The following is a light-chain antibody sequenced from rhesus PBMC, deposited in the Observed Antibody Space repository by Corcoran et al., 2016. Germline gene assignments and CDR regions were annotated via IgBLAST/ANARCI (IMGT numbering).Light chain of an antibody. CDR2: GAS. CDR1: QSVGSY. Sequence: ETVVTQSPATLSLSPGERATLSCRASQSVGSYLAWYQQKPGQAPRLLIYGASSRATGIPDRFSGRWSGTDFTLISSSLEPEDVGVYCCQQSSNLLTFGGGTKVEIK. CDR3: QQSSNLLT. V-gene: IGKV3-24*04. J-gene: IGKJ4*01.